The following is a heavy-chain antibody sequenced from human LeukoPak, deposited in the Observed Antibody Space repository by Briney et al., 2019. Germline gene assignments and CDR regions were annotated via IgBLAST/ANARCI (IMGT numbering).Heavy chain of an antibody. Sequence: SGPTLVNPTQTLTLTCTFSGFPLSTSGMCVSWIRQPPGKALEWLARIDWDDDKYYSTSLKTRLTISKDTSKNQVVLTMTNMDPVDTATYYCARAPYYYGSGSYHKTYYFDYWGQGTLVTVSS. J-gene: IGHJ4*02. V-gene: IGHV2-70*11. CDR1: GFPLSTSGMC. CDR2: IDWDDDK. CDR3: ARAPYYYGSGSYHKTYYFDY. D-gene: IGHD3-10*01.